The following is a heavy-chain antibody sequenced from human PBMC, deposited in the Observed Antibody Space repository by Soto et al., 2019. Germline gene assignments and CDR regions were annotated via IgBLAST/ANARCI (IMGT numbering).Heavy chain of an antibody. CDR1: GGSVSSGSYY. D-gene: IGHD5-12*01. V-gene: IGHV4-61*01. Sequence: PSETLSLTCTVSGGSVSSGSYYWSWIRQPPGKGLEWIGYIYYSGSTNYNPSLKSRVTISVDTSKNQFSLKLSSVTAADTAVYYCAGKDVRRDGYNYVVYWGQGTLVTVSS. CDR3: AGKDVRRDGYNYVVY. CDR2: IYYSGST. J-gene: IGHJ4*02.